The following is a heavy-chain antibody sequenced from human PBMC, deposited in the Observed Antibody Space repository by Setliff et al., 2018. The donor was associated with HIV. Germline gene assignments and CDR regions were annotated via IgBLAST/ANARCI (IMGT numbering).Heavy chain of an antibody. V-gene: IGHV4-61*10. J-gene: IGHJ6*03. CDR1: GGYSSSGRYY. D-gene: IGHD2-2*01. CDR3: ARGRRSTSSYYYYYYMDV. Sequence: SETLSLTCTVSGGYSSSGRYYWSWNRQPDGKGLEWIGYIYYSGSTNYNPSLKSRVTISVDTSKNQFSLKLSSVTAADTAVYYCARGRRSTSSYYYYYYMDVWGKGTTVTVSS. CDR2: IYYSGST.